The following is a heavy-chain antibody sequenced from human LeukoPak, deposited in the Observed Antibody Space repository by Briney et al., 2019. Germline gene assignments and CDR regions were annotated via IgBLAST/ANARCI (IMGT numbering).Heavy chain of an antibody. Sequence: SETLSLTCTVSGGSISSYYWSWIRQPAGKGLEWIGRTYTSGSTNYNPSLKSRVTMSVDTSKNQFSLKLSSVTAADTAVYYCASGSKGSYSALYFDYWGQGTLVTVSS. V-gene: IGHV4-4*07. CDR1: GGSISSYY. CDR2: TYTSGST. J-gene: IGHJ4*02. CDR3: ASGSKGSYSALYFDY. D-gene: IGHD1-26*01.